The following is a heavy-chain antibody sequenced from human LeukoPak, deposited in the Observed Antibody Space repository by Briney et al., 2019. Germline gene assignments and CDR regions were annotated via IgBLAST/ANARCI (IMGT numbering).Heavy chain of an antibody. D-gene: IGHD6-6*01. V-gene: IGHV3-66*01. J-gene: IGHJ4*02. CDR1: GFTVSNNY. CDR2: IYSDGRT. CDR3: AAHSSSRTRFDY. Sequence: GGSLRLSCAASGFTVSNNYMSWVRQAPVKGLEWVSIIYSDGRTNYADSVKGRFTISRDNSKNTLYLQMNSLRAEDTAVFYCAAHSSSRTRFDYWGQGTLVTVSS.